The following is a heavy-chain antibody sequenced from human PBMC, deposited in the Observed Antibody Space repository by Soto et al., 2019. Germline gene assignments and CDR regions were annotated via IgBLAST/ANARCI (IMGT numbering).Heavy chain of an antibody. CDR3: ARQIYDSDTGPNFQYHFDS. D-gene: IGHD3-22*01. Sequence: LKISCKGSGYSFAGYLITWVRQKPGKGLEWMGRIDPSDSQTYYSPSFRGHVTISVTKSITTVFLQWSSLRASDTAMYYCARQIYDSDTGPNFQYHFDSWGQGTPGTVSS. V-gene: IGHV5-10-1*01. J-gene: IGHJ4*02. CDR2: IDPSDSQT. CDR1: GYSFAGYL.